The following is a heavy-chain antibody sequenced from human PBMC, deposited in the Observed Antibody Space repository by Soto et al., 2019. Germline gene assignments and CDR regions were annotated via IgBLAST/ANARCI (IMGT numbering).Heavy chain of an antibody. CDR3: AEDARPDGCWDVDD. CDR2: IYGNAART. J-gene: IGHJ4*02. V-gene: IGHV3-23*01. Sequence: QLLESGGGLVQPGGSLRLSCAASGFTFGTYTMNWVRQAPGKGLEWVSGIYGNAARTFYADSVKGRFTISRDNSTNTLFCEMMSLIAEDTAVYYCAEDARPDGCWDVDDWGQGTLVTVSS. D-gene: IGHD2-15*01. CDR1: GFTFGTYT.